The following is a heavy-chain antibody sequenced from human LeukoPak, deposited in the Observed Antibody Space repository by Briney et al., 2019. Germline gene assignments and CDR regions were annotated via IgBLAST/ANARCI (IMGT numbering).Heavy chain of an antibody. J-gene: IGHJ4*02. CDR1: GFTFSSYG. Sequence: PGGSLRLSCAASGFTFSSYGMHWVRQAPGKGLEWVAVVWYDGSNKYYADSVKGRFTISRDNSKNTLYLQMNSLRAEDTAVYYCARGGITMIVASGVYFDYWGQGTLVTVSS. D-gene: IGHD3-22*01. CDR3: ARGGITMIVASGVYFDY. CDR2: VWYDGSNK. V-gene: IGHV3-33*01.